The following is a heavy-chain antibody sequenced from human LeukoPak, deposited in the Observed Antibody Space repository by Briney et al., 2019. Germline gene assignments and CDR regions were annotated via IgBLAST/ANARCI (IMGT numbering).Heavy chain of an antibody. J-gene: IGHJ5*02. CDR3: ARRLTQYDCFDP. D-gene: IGHD2-2*01. CDR1: GDSFSSNSVT. V-gene: IGHV6-1*01. Sequence: SQTLSLTCAISGDSFSSNSVTWNWIRQSPSRGLEWLGRTYYRSTWYNDYAVSVRGRITVNPDTSKNQFSLHLNSVTPEDTAVYYCARRLTQYDCFDPWGQGVLVTVSS. CDR2: TYYRSTWYN.